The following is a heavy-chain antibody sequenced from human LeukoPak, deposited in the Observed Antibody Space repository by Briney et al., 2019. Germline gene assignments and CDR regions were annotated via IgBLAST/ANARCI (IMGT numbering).Heavy chain of an antibody. V-gene: IGHV3-21*01. D-gene: IGHD4-11*01. Sequence: GGCLRLSCAASGFTLSSYSMNWVRQAPGKGLEWVSSISNDNTYIYYSDSVKGRFTISRDNSKSSLYLQMNDLRAEDTAIYYCARNDYTQNRGYCVDYWGQGTLVTVSS. CDR3: ARNDYTQNRGYCVDY. CDR1: GFTLSSYS. J-gene: IGHJ4*02. CDR2: ISNDNTYI.